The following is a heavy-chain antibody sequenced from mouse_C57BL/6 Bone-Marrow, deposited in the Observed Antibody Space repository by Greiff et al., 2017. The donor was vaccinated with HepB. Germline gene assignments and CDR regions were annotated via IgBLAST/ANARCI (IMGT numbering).Heavy chain of an antibody. V-gene: IGHV1-82*01. CDR3: ARGGSTVTDY. J-gene: IGHJ2*01. D-gene: IGHD1-1*01. Sequence: VQLQQSGPELVKPGASVKISCKASGYAFSSSWMNWVKQRPGKGLEWIGRIYPGDGDTNYNGKFKGKATLTADKSSSTAYMQLSSLTSEDSAVYFCARGGSTVTDYWGQGTTRTVSS. CDR1: GYAFSSSW. CDR2: IYPGDGDT.